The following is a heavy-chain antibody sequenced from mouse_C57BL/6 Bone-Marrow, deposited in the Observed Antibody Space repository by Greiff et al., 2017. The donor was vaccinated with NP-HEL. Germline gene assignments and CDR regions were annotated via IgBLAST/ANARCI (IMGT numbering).Heavy chain of an antibody. V-gene: IGHV1-69*01. CDR2: IDPSDSYT. J-gene: IGHJ3*01. CDR1: GYTFTSYW. CDR3: AALAWFAY. D-gene: IGHD2-10*02. Sequence: QVQLQQPGAELVMPGASVKLSCKASGYTFTSYWMHWVKQRPGQGLEWIGEIDPSDSYTNYNQKFKGKSTLTVDKSSSTAYMQLSSRTSEDSAVYYCAALAWFAYWGQGTLVTVSA.